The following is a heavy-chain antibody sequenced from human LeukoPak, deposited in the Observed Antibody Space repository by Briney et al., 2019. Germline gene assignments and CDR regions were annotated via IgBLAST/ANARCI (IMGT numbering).Heavy chain of an antibody. V-gene: IGHV3-21*01. D-gene: IGHD2-15*01. CDR3: VRDWGGGSCY. Sequence: GGSLRLSCAASGFTFSSYSMNWVRQAPGKGLEWVSFISSTTSYKYYADSVKGRFTISRDNAKNSLYLQMNSLRTEDTAVYYCVRDWGGGSCYWGQGTLVTVSS. CDR2: ISSTTSYK. J-gene: IGHJ4*02. CDR1: GFTFSSYS.